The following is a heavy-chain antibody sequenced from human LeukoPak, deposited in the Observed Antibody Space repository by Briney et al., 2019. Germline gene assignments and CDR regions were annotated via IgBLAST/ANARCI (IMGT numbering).Heavy chain of an antibody. D-gene: IGHD6-13*01. CDR2: IWYDGSNK. J-gene: IGHJ4*02. V-gene: IGHV3-33*06. Sequence: PGRSLRLSCAASGFTFSSYGMHWVRQAPGKGLEWVAVIWYDGSNKYYADSVKGRFTISRDNSKNTLYLQMNSLRAEDTAVYYCAKDSSMAAAGTFDYWGQGTLVTVSS. CDR1: GFTFSSYG. CDR3: AKDSSMAAAGTFDY.